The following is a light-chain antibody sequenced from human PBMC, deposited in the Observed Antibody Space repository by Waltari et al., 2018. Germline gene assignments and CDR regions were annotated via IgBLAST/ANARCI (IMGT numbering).Light chain of an antibody. CDR3: QTYDSSLSGRI. J-gene: IGLJ2*01. V-gene: IGLV1-40*01. Sequence: QSVLTQPPSVSGAPGQGVTISCTGSSSNIGAGSDVHWYQHLPGTAPKLLSYVNNRRPSGVPDRFSGSRSGTAASLAITGLRAEDEGEYYCQTYDSSLSGRIFGGGTKVTVL. CDR1: SSNIGAGSD. CDR2: VNN.